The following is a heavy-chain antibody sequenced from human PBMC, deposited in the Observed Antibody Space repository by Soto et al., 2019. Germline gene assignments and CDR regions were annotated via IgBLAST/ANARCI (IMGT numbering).Heavy chain of an antibody. Sequence: GASAKVSCKVSGGAFTNYSLNWVRHSPGQGLEWLGGIIPLHNTSNYSEKFVGRVSVTADISSSTVYMHLSGLTSGDTATYYCASWSAWNPLYYHGMDVWGQGTTVTVSS. V-gene: IGHV1-69*08. J-gene: IGHJ6*02. CDR1: GGAFTNYS. D-gene: IGHD1-1*01. CDR3: ASWSAWNPLYYHGMDV. CDR2: IIPLHNTS.